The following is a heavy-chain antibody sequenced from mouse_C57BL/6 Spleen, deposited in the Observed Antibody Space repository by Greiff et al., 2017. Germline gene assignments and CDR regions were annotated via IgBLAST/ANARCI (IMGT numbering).Heavy chain of an antibody. CDR2: IYPGDGYT. CDR1: GYAFSSSW. D-gene: IGHD2-3*01. J-gene: IGHJ4*01. Sequence: VQLQQSGPELVKPGASVKISCKASGYAFSSSWMNWVKQRPGKGLEWIGRIYPGDGYTNYNWKFKGKATLTADKSSSTAYMQLSSLTSEDSAVYVCARDDGYYVYAMDYWGQGTSVTVSS. V-gene: IGHV1-82*01. CDR3: ARDDGYYVYAMDY.